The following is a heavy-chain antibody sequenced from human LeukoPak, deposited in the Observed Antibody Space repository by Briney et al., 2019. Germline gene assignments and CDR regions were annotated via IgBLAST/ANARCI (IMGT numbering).Heavy chain of an antibody. CDR3: ARATRAARHFDY. CDR1: GGSISGYY. J-gene: IGHJ4*02. CDR2: MYYNGNT. V-gene: IGHV4-59*12. D-gene: IGHD6-6*01. Sequence: SETLSLTCTVSGGSISGYYWTWIRQPPGKGLEWIGYMYYNGNTNYNPSLKSRVTISVDTSKNQFSLKLSSVTAADTAVYYCARATRAARHFDYWGQGTLVTVSS.